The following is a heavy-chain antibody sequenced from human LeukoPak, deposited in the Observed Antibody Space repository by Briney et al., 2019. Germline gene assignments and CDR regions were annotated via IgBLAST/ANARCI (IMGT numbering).Heavy chain of an antibody. CDR1: GGSISSYY. Sequence: SETLSLTCTVSGGSISSYYWSWIRQPPGKGLEWIGYIYYSGSTNYNPSLKSRVTISVDTSKNQFSLKLSSVTAADTAVYYCAREVGQYGGNPLIDYWGQGTLVTVSS. D-gene: IGHD4-23*01. CDR2: IYYSGST. J-gene: IGHJ4*02. CDR3: AREVGQYGGNPLIDY. V-gene: IGHV4-59*01.